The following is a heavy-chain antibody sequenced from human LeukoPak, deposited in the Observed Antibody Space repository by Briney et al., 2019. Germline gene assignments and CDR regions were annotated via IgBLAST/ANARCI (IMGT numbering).Heavy chain of an antibody. Sequence: SETLSPTCTVGGVSLSGHYWGWIRQPPGKGLELVGHIYYTGTTFYNPSLNSRVTITLDTSRNQFSLRLTSVIAADTAVYYCARFSWGCSTASCYLTNWGQGTLVTVSS. CDR3: ARFSWGCSTASCYLTN. J-gene: IGHJ4*02. CDR1: GVSLSGHY. D-gene: IGHD2-2*01. CDR2: IYYTGTT. V-gene: IGHV4-59*11.